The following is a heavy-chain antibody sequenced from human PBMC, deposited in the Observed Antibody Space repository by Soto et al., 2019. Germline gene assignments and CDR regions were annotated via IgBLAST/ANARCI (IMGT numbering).Heavy chain of an antibody. CDR3: TLSLGRYCSGGSCYGIYGMDV. D-gene: IGHD2-15*01. V-gene: IGHV5-51*01. CDR2: IYPGDSDT. J-gene: IGHJ6*02. CDR1: GYSFTSYW. Sequence: PGESLKISCKGSGYSFTSYWIGWVRQMPGKGLEWMGIIYPGDSDTRYSPSFQGQVTISADKSISTAYLQWSSLKASDTAMYYCTLSLGRYCSGGSCYGIYGMDVWGQGTTVTVSS.